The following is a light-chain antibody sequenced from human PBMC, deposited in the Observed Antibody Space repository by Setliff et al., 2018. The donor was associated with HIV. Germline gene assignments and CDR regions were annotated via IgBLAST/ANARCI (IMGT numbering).Light chain of an antibody. J-gene: IGLJ1*01. CDR2: EVN. CDR1: KNDVGGHDV. V-gene: IGLV2-23*02. CDR3: CSYENSGTFYV. Sequence: QSALTQPASVSGSPGQSITMSCTGTKNDVGGHDVVSWYQQYPGKAPKLIIYEVNKRPSGLSNRFSGSKSGNTASLTIPGLQAEDEAEYYCCSYENSGTFYVFGTGTKVTVL.